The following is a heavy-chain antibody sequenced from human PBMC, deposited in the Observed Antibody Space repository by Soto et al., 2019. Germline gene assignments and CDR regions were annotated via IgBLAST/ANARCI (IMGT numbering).Heavy chain of an antibody. J-gene: IGHJ3*02. CDR2: ISGSGGST. CDR1: VFTFSSYA. Sequence: GGSLRLSCAASVFTFSSYAMSWVRQAPGKGLEWVSAISGSGGSTYYADSVKGRFTISRDNSKNTLYLQMNSLRAEDTAVYYCAKVAGYSSSWYRYAFDIWGQGTMVTVSS. V-gene: IGHV3-23*01. D-gene: IGHD6-13*01. CDR3: AKVAGYSSSWYRYAFDI.